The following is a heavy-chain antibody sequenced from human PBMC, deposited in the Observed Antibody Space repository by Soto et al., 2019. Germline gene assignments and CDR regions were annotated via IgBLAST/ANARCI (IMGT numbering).Heavy chain of an antibody. J-gene: IGHJ6*02. Sequence: WETLSLTCAVSGYSISSGYYWGWIRQPPGKGLEWIGSIYHSGSTYYNPSLKSRVTISVDTSKNQFSLKLSSVTAADTAVYYCASTPDYYYGMDVWGQGTTVTVSS. CDR2: IYHSGST. CDR1: GYSISSGYY. V-gene: IGHV4-38-2*01. CDR3: ASTPDYYYGMDV.